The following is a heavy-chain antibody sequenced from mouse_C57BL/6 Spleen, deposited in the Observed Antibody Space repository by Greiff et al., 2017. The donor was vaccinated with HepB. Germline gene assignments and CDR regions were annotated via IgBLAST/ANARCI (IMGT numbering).Heavy chain of an antibody. CDR1: GYSITSGYY. Sequence: EVQLQQSGPGLVKPSQSLSLTCSVTGYSITSGYYWNWIRQFPGNKLEWMGYISYDGSNNYNPSLKNRISITRDTSKNQFFLKLNSVTTEDTATYYCASIYYYGSSYFDYWGQSTTLTVSS. CDR3: ASIYYYGSSYFDY. D-gene: IGHD1-1*01. V-gene: IGHV3-6*01. J-gene: IGHJ2*01. CDR2: ISYDGSN.